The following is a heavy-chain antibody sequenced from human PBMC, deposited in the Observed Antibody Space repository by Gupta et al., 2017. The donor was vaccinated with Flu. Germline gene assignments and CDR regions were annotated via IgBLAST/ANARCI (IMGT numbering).Heavy chain of an antibody. D-gene: IGHD3-22*01. J-gene: IGHJ5*02. CDR1: GYTFPAFY. CDR2: ISPNSGDT. CDR3: ARDHHPHYYDSSGPRPWFDP. V-gene: IGHV1-2*02. Sequence: QVQLVQSGAEVTKPGASVKVSCKASGYTFPAFYIHWVRQAPGQGLEWMGWISPNSGDTKHAQRFQGRVTMTRDTSDTTVYMELSRLRFDDTAVYFCARDHHPHYYDSSGPRPWFDPWGQGTLVTVSS.